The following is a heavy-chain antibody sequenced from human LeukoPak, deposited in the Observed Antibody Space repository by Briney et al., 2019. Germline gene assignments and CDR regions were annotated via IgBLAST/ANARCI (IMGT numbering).Heavy chain of an antibody. CDR2: IYTSGST. D-gene: IGHD3-10*01. V-gene: IGHV4-4*07. J-gene: IGHJ5*02. CDR1: GGSISSYY. Sequence: SETLSLTCTVSGGSISSYYWSWIRQPAGKGLEWIGRIYTSGSTNYNPSLKSRVTMSVDTSKNQFSLKLSSVTAADTAVYYCARDPSYYYGSGSYYNSWFDPWGQGTLVTVSS. CDR3: ARDPSYYYGSGSYYNSWFDP.